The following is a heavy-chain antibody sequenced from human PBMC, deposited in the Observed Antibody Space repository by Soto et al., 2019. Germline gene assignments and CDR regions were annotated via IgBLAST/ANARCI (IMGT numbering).Heavy chain of an antibody. V-gene: IGHV1-2*04. CDR2: INPNSGGT. CDR3: AREGIYCSGGSCYRYYGMDV. Sequence: ASVKVSCKASGYTFTGYDMHWVRQAPGQGLEWMGWINPNSGGTNYAQKFQGWVTMTRDTSISTAYMELSRLRSDDTAVYYCAREGIYCSGGSCYRYYGMDVWGQGTTVTVSS. CDR1: GYTFTGYD. D-gene: IGHD2-15*01. J-gene: IGHJ6*02.